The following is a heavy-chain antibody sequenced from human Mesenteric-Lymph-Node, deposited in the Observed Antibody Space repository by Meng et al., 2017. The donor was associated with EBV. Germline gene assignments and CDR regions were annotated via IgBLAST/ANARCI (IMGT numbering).Heavy chain of an antibody. CDR3: ARKEQQLVHYFDY. J-gene: IGHJ4*02. Sequence: QGQLREWGAGRLKPSETLSLSCAVDGGSFSGYYWSWIRQPPGKGLEWIGEINHSGSTNYNPSLKSRVTISVDTSKNQFSLKLSSVTAADTAVYYCARKEQQLVHYFDYWGQGTLVTVSS. CDR1: GGSFSGYY. V-gene: IGHV4-34*01. CDR2: INHSGST. D-gene: IGHD6-13*01.